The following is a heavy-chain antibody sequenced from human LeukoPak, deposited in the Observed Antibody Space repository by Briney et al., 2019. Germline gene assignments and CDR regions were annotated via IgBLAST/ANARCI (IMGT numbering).Heavy chain of an antibody. D-gene: IGHD2-2*01. CDR2: IIPIFGTA. V-gene: IGHV1-69*13. CDR3: ARDLNPYCSSTSCRDEGFDY. J-gene: IGHJ4*02. CDR1: GGTFSSYA. Sequence: GASVKVSCKASGGTFSSYAISWVRQAPGQGLEWMGGIIPIFGTANYAQKFQGRVTITADESTSTAYMELSSLRSEDTAVYYCARDLNPYCSSTSCRDEGFDYWGQGTLVTVSS.